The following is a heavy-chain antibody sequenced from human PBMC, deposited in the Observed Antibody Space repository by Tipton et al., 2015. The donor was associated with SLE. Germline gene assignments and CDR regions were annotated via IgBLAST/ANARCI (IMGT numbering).Heavy chain of an antibody. D-gene: IGHD5-12*01. J-gene: IGHJ4*02. CDR3: AKDHNSGYDEGVDY. V-gene: IGHV3-23*01. CDR1: GFTFSSYA. CDR2: ISGSGGST. Sequence: GSLRLSCSASGFTFSSYAMSWVRQAPGKGLEWVSAISGSGGSTYYADSVKGRFTISRDNSKNTLYLQMNSLRAEDTAVYYCAKDHNSGYDEGVDYWGQGTLVTVSS.